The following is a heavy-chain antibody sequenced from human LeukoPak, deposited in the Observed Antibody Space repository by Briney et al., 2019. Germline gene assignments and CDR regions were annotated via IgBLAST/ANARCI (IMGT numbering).Heavy chain of an antibody. CDR1: GFTFSSYS. CDR3: ASRWFGELYNAFDI. Sequence: GGSLRLSCAASGFTFSSYSMNWVRQAPGKGLEWVSSISSSSSYIYYADSVKGRFTISRDNAKNSLYLQMNSLRAEDTAVYYCASRWFGELYNAFDIGGQGTMVTVSS. J-gene: IGHJ3*02. CDR2: ISSSSSYI. D-gene: IGHD3-10*01. V-gene: IGHV3-21*01.